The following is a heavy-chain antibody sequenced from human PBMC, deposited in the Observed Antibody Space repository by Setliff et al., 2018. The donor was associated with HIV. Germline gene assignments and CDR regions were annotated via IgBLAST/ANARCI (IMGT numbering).Heavy chain of an antibody. Sequence: SETLSLTCTVSGGSISSSSYYWGWIRQPPGKGLEWIGNIYYSGSTYYSPSLKSRVTISVDTSENQPSLHLSSVTAADTAVYYCAMSYCSSGSCYPKDAFDIWGQGTMVTVSS. CDR2: IYYSGST. V-gene: IGHV4-39*01. J-gene: IGHJ3*02. CDR1: GGSISSSSYY. CDR3: AMSYCSSGSCYPKDAFDI. D-gene: IGHD2-15*01.